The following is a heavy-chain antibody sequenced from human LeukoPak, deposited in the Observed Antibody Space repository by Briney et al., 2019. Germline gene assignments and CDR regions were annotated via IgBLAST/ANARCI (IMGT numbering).Heavy chain of an antibody. CDR3: ARSIPYGTTWYGRSDY. D-gene: IGHD6-13*01. J-gene: IGHJ4*02. Sequence: GGSLRLSCAASGFPFSSYSMTWVRQAPGKGLEWVANIKPDGTTKFYVDSVKGRFTISRDNALNSLYLQMNSLRAEDTAIYYCARSIPYGTTWYGRSDYWGQGSLVTVSS. CDR2: IKPDGTTK. V-gene: IGHV3-7*03. CDR1: GFPFSSYS.